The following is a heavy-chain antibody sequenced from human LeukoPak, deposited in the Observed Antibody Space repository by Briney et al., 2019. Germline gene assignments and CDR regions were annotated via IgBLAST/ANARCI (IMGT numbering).Heavy chain of an antibody. CDR1: GFTFDDYA. Sequence: GRSLRLSCAASGFTFDDYAMHWVRQAPGKGLERVSGISWNSGSIGYADSVKGRFTISRDNAKNSLYLQMNSLRAEDTALYYCAKARTDYYDSSGYIGYWGQGTLVTVSS. J-gene: IGHJ4*02. V-gene: IGHV3-9*01. D-gene: IGHD3-22*01. CDR2: ISWNSGSI. CDR3: AKARTDYYDSSGYIGY.